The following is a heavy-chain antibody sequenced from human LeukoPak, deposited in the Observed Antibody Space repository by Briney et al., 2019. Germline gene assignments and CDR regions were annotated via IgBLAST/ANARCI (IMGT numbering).Heavy chain of an antibody. CDR2: IYYSGST. D-gene: IGHD3-22*01. CDR1: GGSISSYY. J-gene: IGHJ5*02. Sequence: SETLSLTCTVSGGSISSYYWSWIRQPPGKGLEWIGYIYYSGSTNYNPSLKSRVTISVDTSKNQFSLKLSSVTAADTAVYYCARRGWYYDSSGFNRFDPWGQGTLVTVSS. V-gene: IGHV4-59*12. CDR3: ARRGWYYDSSGFNRFDP.